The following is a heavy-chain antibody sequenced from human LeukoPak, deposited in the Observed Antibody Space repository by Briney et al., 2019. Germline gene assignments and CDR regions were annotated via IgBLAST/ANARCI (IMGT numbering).Heavy chain of an antibody. D-gene: IGHD4-23*01. V-gene: IGHV3-21*01. J-gene: IGHJ4*02. CDR2: ISSSSSYI. Sequence: GGSLRLSCAASGFTFSSYSMNWVRQAPGKGLEWVSSISSSSSYIYYADSVKGRFTISRDNAKNSLYLQMNSLRAEDTAVYYCAKDRGGNGWYFDYWGQGTLVTVSS. CDR1: GFTFSSYS. CDR3: AKDRGGNGWYFDY.